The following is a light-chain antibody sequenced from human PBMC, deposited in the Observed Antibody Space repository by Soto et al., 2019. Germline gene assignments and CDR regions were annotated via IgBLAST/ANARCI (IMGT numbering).Light chain of an antibody. CDR3: QQSYISPYT. V-gene: IGKV1-39*01. J-gene: IGKJ2*01. CDR1: ESIANY. Sequence: DIQMTQSPSSLSASVGDRVTITCRARESIANYLNWYQQKPGKAPNLLIYAASTLQTGAPSRFSGSRSWTEMPLTISSLQTEDFATYFCQQSYISPYTFGQGTKLDI. CDR2: AAS.